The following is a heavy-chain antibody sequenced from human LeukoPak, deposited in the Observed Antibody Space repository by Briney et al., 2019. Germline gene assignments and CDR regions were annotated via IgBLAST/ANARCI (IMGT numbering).Heavy chain of an antibody. CDR1: GFTFSSYA. V-gene: IGHV3-23*01. CDR3: AKAHTSSYYYFHS. J-gene: IGHJ4*02. D-gene: IGHD2-2*01. Sequence: PGGSLRLSCAASGFTFSSYAMSWVRQAPGKGLEWVSTISNNGGSTFYADSVKGRYTISRDNSKNTLDLQMNSLRAEDTALYYCAKAHTSSYYYFHSWGQGTLVTVSS. CDR2: ISNNGGST.